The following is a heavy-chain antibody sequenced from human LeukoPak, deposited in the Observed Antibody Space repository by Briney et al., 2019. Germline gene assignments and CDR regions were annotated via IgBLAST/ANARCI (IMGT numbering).Heavy chain of an antibody. J-gene: IGHJ4*02. CDR1: GFIFTDYW. Sequence: GGSMRLSCAASGFIFTDYWMHWVRQAPGKELVWVARIRGDGRATTYADSVKGRFTISRDNAKNTLYLEMNRLRAEDTAVYYCARDNTYMFDYWGQGTQVTVSS. V-gene: IGHV3-74*01. CDR3: ARDNTYMFDY. CDR2: IRGDGRAT. D-gene: IGHD2-2*02.